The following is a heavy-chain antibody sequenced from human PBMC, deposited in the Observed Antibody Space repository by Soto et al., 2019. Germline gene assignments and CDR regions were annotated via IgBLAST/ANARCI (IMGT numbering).Heavy chain of an antibody. V-gene: IGHV3-48*01. CDR1: GFSLYGYT. CDR3: ARERKYYYMDV. Sequence: GGSLRLSCAASGFSLYGYTINWVRLAPGKGLEWVSYIDSSSSTIYYADSVKGRFTISRNNAENSLYLQLSSLRAEDTAVYYCARERKYYYMDVWGKGTTVTVSS. CDR2: IDSSSSTI. J-gene: IGHJ6*03.